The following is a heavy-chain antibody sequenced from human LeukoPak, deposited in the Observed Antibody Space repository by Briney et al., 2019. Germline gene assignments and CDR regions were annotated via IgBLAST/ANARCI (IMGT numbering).Heavy chain of an antibody. D-gene: IGHD2-21*01. Sequence: GGSLRLSCAASGFTFSSYAMSWVRQAPGKGLEWVSAISGSGGSTYYADPVKGRFTISRDNSKNTLYLQMNSLRAEDTAVYYCAKDYSVHWYFDLWGRGTLVTVSS. CDR2: ISGSGGST. CDR1: GFTFSSYA. V-gene: IGHV3-23*01. CDR3: AKDYSVHWYFDL. J-gene: IGHJ2*01.